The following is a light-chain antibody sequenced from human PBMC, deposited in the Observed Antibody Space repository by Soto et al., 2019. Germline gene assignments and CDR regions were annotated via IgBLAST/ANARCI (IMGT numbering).Light chain of an antibody. CDR3: SSYTNSGTLVV. V-gene: IGLV2-14*03. J-gene: IGLJ2*01. CDR1: GSDIGSYDF. Sequence: QSALTQPASVSGSAGQSITLSCTGTGSDIGSYDFVSWYQHHPNRAPKLLIYDVRHRPSGVSNRFSGSKSGNTASLTISGLQAEDEARYYCSSYTNSGTLVVFGGGTQLTVL. CDR2: DVR.